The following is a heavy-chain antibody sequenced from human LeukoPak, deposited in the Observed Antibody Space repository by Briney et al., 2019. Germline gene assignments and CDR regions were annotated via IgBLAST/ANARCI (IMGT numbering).Heavy chain of an antibody. CDR1: GFTFSDYY. CDR3: VRSSSGSLGGS. D-gene: IGHD6-19*01. Sequence: PGGSPRLSCAASGFTFSDYYMSWFRQAPGKGLEWVTYISSSGSSTYYAGSVKGRFTISRDNARNSLYLQMNSLRAEDTAVYYCVRSSSGSLGGSWGQGTLVTVSS. J-gene: IGHJ5*02. V-gene: IGHV3-11*01. CDR2: ISSSGSST.